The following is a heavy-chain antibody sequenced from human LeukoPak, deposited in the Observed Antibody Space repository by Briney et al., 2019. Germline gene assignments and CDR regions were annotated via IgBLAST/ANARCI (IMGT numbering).Heavy chain of an antibody. J-gene: IGHJ4*02. D-gene: IGHD1-26*01. V-gene: IGHV3-30*04. CDR1: GFTFSSYA. Sequence: GRSLRLSCAASGFTFSSYAMHWVRQAPGKGLEWVAVISYDGSNKYYADSVKGRFTISRDNSKNTLYLQMNSLRAEDTAVYYCARQVGGATIDYWGQGTLVTVSS. CDR2: ISYDGSNK. CDR3: ARQVGGATIDY.